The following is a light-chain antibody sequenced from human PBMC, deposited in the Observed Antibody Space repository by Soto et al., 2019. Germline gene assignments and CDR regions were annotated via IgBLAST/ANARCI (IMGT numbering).Light chain of an antibody. V-gene: IGLV2-11*01. J-gene: IGLJ2*01. CDR1: SSDVGGYNY. CDR3: CSYAGSYSHVV. CDR2: DVS. Sequence: LTQPRSVSGSPGQSVTISCTGTSSDVGGYNYVSWYQQHPGKAPKLMIYDVSKRPSGVPDRFSGSKSGNTASLTISGLQAEDEADYYCCSYAGSYSHVVFGGGTKVTVL.